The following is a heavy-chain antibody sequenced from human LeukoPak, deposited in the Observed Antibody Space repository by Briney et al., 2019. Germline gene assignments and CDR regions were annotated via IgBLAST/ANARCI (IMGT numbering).Heavy chain of an antibody. CDR3: ARHSWMYSVNLYYFDY. J-gene: IGHJ4*02. D-gene: IGHD1-26*01. CDR2: IYYSGST. CDR1: GGSISSSSYY. V-gene: IGHV4-39*01. Sequence: SETLSLTCTVSGGSISSSSYYWGWIRQPRGKGREWIGRIYYSGSTYYNPSLKSRVTISVRTSKNQFSLKLSSVTAADTAVYYCARHSWMYSVNLYYFDYWGQGTLVTVSS.